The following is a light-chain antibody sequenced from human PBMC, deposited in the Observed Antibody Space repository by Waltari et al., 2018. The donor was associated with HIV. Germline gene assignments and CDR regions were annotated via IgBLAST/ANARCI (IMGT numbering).Light chain of an antibody. J-gene: IGLJ1*01. CDR3: KTRDRSGNLYV. CDR1: NLRTYY. Sequence: SSELTQDPAVSVALGQTVQITCKGDNLRTYYASWYQQKPGQAPVLVSYGKNKRPPEIPDRFSSSASRNTASLTITGAQAEDEADYYCKTRDRSGNLYVFGTGTTVTVL. CDR2: GKN. V-gene: IGLV3-19*01.